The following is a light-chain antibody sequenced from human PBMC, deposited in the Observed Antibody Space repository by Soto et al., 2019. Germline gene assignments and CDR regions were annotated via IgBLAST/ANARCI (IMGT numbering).Light chain of an antibody. CDR2: AAS. J-gene: IGKJ4*01. CDR1: QSVSTY. Sequence: DFQMTQSPSSLSASVGDRVTITCRASQSVSTYLNWYQQRPGKAPNLLIYAASNLQNGVTSRFNGSGSGTDFTLTISGLQPEYSATYFCQQTYSIPPLTFGGGTKVQIK. CDR3: QQTYSIPPLT. V-gene: IGKV1-39*01.